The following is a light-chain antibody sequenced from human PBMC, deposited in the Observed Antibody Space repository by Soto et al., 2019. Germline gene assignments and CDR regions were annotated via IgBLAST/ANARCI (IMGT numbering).Light chain of an antibody. CDR2: GAS. CDR3: QQYKNWPPTWT. Sequence: EIVMTQSPATLSVSPGERATLSCRAIQSVSSHLAWYQQKPGQAPRLLIYGASTRATSIPARFSGSGSGTEFTLTISSLQSEDFAFYYCQQYKNWPPTWTFGQGTKVDI. CDR1: QSVSSH. V-gene: IGKV3-15*01. J-gene: IGKJ1*01.